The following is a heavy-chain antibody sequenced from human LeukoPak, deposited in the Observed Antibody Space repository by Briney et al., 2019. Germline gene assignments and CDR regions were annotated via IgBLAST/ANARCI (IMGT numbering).Heavy chain of an antibody. CDR1: GVTVSSDH. Sequence: GGSLRLSCAASGVTVSSDHWSWVRQAPGQGLEWISVIYAGDSTYYVDSVKGRFTISRDNYKNTVFLQMNSLRPEDTAVYYCTRDLAPSMLLWFGELSTAYYYYGMDVWGQGTTVTVSS. CDR3: TRDLAPSMLLWFGELSTAYYYYGMDV. J-gene: IGHJ6*02. CDR2: IYAGDST. D-gene: IGHD3-10*01. V-gene: IGHV3-66*01.